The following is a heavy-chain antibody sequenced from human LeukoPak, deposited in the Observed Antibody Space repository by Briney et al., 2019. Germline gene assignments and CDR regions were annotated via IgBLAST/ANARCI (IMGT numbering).Heavy chain of an antibody. Sequence: GGSLRLSCAASRFTFSSYAMSWVRQAPGKGLEWVSAISGSGGSTYYADSVKGRFTISRDNSKNTLYLQMNSLRAEDTAVYYCASVDYDFWSGVFDYWGQGTLVTVSS. V-gene: IGHV3-23*01. D-gene: IGHD3-3*01. J-gene: IGHJ4*02. CDR3: ASVDYDFWSGVFDY. CDR1: RFTFSSYA. CDR2: ISGSGGST.